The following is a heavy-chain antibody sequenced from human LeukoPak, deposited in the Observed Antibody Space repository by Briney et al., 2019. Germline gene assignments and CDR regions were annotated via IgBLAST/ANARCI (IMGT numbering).Heavy chain of an antibody. CDR3: ARVSPTGYRQKTWFGELDYYYYMDV. V-gene: IGHV4-38-2*02. CDR2: IYHSGST. CDR1: GYSISSGYY. D-gene: IGHD3-10*01. Sequence: PSETLSLTCTVSGYSISSGYYWGWIRQPPGKGLEWIGSIYHSGSTYYNPSLKSRVTISVDTSKNQFSLKLSSVTAADTAVYYCARVSPTGYRQKTWFGELDYYYYMDVWGKGTTVTISS. J-gene: IGHJ6*03.